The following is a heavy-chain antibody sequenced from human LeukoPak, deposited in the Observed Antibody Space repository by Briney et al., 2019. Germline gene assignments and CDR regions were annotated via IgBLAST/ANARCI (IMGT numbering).Heavy chain of an antibody. CDR3: ARGTVTTPLGY. Sequence: GGSLRLSXAASGFTFRSYSMNWVRQAPGKGLEWVSSISSSSSYIYYADSVKGRFTISRDNAKNSLYLQMNSLRAEDTAVYYCARGTVTTPLGYWGQGTLVTVSS. CDR1: GFTFRSYS. V-gene: IGHV3-21*01. D-gene: IGHD4-17*01. CDR2: ISSSSSYI. J-gene: IGHJ4*02.